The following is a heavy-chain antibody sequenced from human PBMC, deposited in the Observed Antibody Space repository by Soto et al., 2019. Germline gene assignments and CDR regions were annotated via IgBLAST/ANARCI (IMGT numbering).Heavy chain of an antibody. CDR3: ASRKSAPYFDY. CDR1: GGSIRSGGYS. CDR2: IYHSVST. D-gene: IGHD3-3*01. J-gene: IGHJ4*02. Sequence: SETQSLTCAVSGGSIRSGGYSWGWIRQPPGKGLEWIGYIYHSVSTYYNPSLKSRVTISVDTSKNQFSLKLSSVTAADTAVYYCASRKSAPYFDYWGQGTLVTVSS. V-gene: IGHV4-30-2*05.